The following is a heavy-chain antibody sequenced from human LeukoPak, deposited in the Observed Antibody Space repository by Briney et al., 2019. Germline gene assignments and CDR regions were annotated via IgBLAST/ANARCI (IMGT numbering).Heavy chain of an antibody. V-gene: IGHV4-4*07. D-gene: IGHD1-7*01. CDR1: GGSISSYY. Sequence: PSETLSLTCTGSGGSISSYYWSWIRQPAGKGLEWIGRIYTSGSTNYNPSLKSRVTMSVDTSKNQFSLKLSSVTAADTAVYYCARARTGTELYYYYYYMDVWGKGTTVTVSS. J-gene: IGHJ6*03. CDR2: IYTSGST. CDR3: ARARTGTELYYYYYYMDV.